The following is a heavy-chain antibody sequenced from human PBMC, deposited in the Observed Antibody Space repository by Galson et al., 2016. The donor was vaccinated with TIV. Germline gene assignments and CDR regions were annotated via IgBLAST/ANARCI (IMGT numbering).Heavy chain of an antibody. CDR3: AKTIDVSGVLINYFYYGMDV. CDR1: GFTFSDFA. Sequence: SLRLSCAASGFTFSDFAMHWVRQAPGKGLEWVSSISATSGSTYYAGSVRGRFTTSRDNSNDHLSLHMSNLRAEDTAVYYCAKTIDVSGVLINYFYYGMDVWGHGTTVSVSS. J-gene: IGHJ6*02. CDR2: ISATSGST. V-gene: IGHV3-23*01. D-gene: IGHD3-3*01.